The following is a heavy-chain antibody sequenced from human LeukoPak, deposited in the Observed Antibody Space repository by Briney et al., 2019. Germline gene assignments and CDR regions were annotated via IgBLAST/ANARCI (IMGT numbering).Heavy chain of an antibody. Sequence: GGSLRLSCTASGFTFGDYAMSWVRQAPGKGLEWVGFIRSKAYGGTTEYAASVKGRFTISRDDSKSIAYLQMNRLKTEDTAVYYCTIDSGVTIFFYWGQGTLVTVSS. J-gene: IGHJ4*02. V-gene: IGHV3-49*04. CDR1: GFTFGDYA. D-gene: IGHD3-9*01. CDR3: TIDSGVTIFFY. CDR2: IRSKAYGGTT.